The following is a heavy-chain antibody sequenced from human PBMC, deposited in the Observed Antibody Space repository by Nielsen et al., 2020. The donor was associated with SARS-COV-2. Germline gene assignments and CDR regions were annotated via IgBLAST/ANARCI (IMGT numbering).Heavy chain of an antibody. D-gene: IGHD3-3*01. CDR2: IDPSGGST. CDR3: ARAPSDYYGMDV. J-gene: IGHJ6*02. V-gene: IGHV1-46*04. Sequence: ASVKVSCKAFGYVFTSYWIHWVRQAPGQGLEWMGIIDPSGGSTRYAQRLQGRVAITRDTSTRTVYIDLTSLRSEDMAVYYCARAPSDYYGMDVWGQGTTVTVSS. CDR1: GYVFTSYW.